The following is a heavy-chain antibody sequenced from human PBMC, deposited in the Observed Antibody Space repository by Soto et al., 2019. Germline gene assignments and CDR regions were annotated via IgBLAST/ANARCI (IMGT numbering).Heavy chain of an antibody. V-gene: IGHV1-69*12. D-gene: IGHD4-4*01. Sequence: QVQLVQSGAEVKKPGSSVKVSCKASGGTFSSYAISWVRQAPGQGLEWMGGIIPIFGTANYAQKFQGRVTITADESPSTAYMELSSLRSEDTAVYYCARAHDYSNSGVDEYYYYGMDVWGQGTTVTVSS. CDR2: IIPIFGTA. J-gene: IGHJ6*02. CDR3: ARAHDYSNSGVDEYYYYGMDV. CDR1: GGTFSSYA.